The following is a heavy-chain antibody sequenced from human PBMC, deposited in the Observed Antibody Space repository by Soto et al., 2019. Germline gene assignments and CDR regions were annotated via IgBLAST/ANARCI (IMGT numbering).Heavy chain of an antibody. CDR3: ARGDSMVRGVVYYFDY. Sequence: SETLSLTCAFYGGSFSGYYWSWLRPPPGKGLEWIGEINHSGSTNYNPSLKSRVTISVDTSKNQFSLKLSSVTAADTAVYYCARGDSMVRGVVYYFDYWGQGTLVTVSS. D-gene: IGHD3-10*01. V-gene: IGHV4-34*01. CDR2: INHSGST. J-gene: IGHJ4*02. CDR1: GGSFSGYY.